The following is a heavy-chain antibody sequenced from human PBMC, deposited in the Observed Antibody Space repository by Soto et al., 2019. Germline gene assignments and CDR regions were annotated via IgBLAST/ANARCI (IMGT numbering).Heavy chain of an antibody. CDR2: VYHSGST. V-gene: IGHV4-31*03. J-gene: IGHJ4*03. CDR1: GDSIRGGGHY. Sequence: QVQLQESGPGLVKPSQTLSLTCSVSGDSIRGGGHYWNWIRQFPGKGLEWFGYVYHSGSTHYNPSLRGRLTISIDTSKNQFSLRLISVTAADTALYYGARDTGLAPTVWGYWGHGTQVTVAS. D-gene: IGHD7-27*01. CDR3: ARDTGLAPTVWGY.